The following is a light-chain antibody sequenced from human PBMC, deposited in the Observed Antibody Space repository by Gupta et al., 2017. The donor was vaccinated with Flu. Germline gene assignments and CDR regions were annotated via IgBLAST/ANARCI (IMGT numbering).Light chain of an antibody. CDR3: QKDNTAPWT. V-gene: IGKV1-27*01. CDR2: DAS. J-gene: IGKJ1*01. CDR1: QGIANY. Sequence: DIQMTQSPSSLSASVGDRVTIACRASQGIANYLAWYQQKPGKVPKLLIYDASTLQSGVPSRFIGSGSGTDFTLTISRLQPEDVATYYCQKDNTAPWTFGQGAKVETK.